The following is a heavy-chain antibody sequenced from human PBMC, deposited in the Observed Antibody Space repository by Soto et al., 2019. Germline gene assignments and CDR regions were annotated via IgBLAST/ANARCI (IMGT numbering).Heavy chain of an antibody. V-gene: IGHV1-2*02. J-gene: IGHJ4*02. CDR3: ARDPATAKPEGVDF. Sequence: QVQLVQSGAEVRKPGASVKVSCKASGYTFSDYYIHWVRQAPGQGLGWMGRINPNSGGTKYAPKFQGGVTMTRDTSITTAYMELSRLRSGDTAVYYCARDPATAKPEGVDFWGQGTLVTVSS. CDR2: INPNSGGT. D-gene: IGHD1-1*01. CDR1: GYTFSDYY.